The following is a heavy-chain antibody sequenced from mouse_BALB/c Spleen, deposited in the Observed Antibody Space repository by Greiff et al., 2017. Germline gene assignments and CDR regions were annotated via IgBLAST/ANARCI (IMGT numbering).Heavy chain of an antibody. D-gene: IGHD2-2*01. Sequence: EVKLMESGGGLVKPGGSLKLSCAASGFTFSSYTMSWVRQTPEKRLEWVATISSGGSTYYPDSVKGRFTISRDNARNILYLQMSSLRSEDTAMYYCARGEVIYYFDYWGQGTTLTVSS. J-gene: IGHJ2*01. CDR3: ARGEVIYYFDY. V-gene: IGHV5-6-5*01. CDR1: GFTFSSYT. CDR2: ISSGGST.